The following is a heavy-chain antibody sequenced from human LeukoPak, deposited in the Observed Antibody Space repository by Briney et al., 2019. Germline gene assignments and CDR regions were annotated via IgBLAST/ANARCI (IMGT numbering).Heavy chain of an antibody. D-gene: IGHD5-12*01. V-gene: IGHV3-11*05. CDR1: GFTFSDYY. Sequence: AGSLRLSCAASGFTFSDYYMSWIRQAPGKGLEWVSYISSSSSYTNYADSVKGRFTISRDNAKNSLYLQMNSLRAEDTAVYYCARGHNIVATKPYFDYWGQGTLVTVSS. J-gene: IGHJ4*02. CDR2: ISSSSSYT. CDR3: ARGHNIVATKPYFDY.